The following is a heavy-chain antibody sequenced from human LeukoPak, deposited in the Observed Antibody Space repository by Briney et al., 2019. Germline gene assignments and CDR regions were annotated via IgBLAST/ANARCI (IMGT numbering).Heavy chain of an antibody. D-gene: IGHD6-13*01. CDR2: INHSGST. CDR1: GGSFSGYY. Sequence: PSETLSLTCAVYGGSFSGYYWSWIRQPPGKGLEWIGEINHSGSTNYNPSLKSRVTISVDTSKNQFSLKLSSVTAADTAVYYCARGLAAAAWYYFDYWGQGTLVTVSS. V-gene: IGHV4-34*01. J-gene: IGHJ4*02. CDR3: ARGLAAAAWYYFDY.